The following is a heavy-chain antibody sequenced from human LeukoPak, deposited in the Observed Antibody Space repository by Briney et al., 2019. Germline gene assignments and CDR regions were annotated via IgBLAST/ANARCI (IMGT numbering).Heavy chain of an antibody. J-gene: IGHJ4*02. Sequence: KPSETLSLTCNVSGGSINSNNHYWGWIRQPPGKGLEWLGSINYSGTIFYSPSLNSRVTISVDTSGNQFSLKLTSATAADTAVYYCARHPEYSSGWWYFDFWGQGTLVTVSS. CDR1: GGSINSNNHY. V-gene: IGHV4-39*01. D-gene: IGHD5-18*01. CDR3: ARHPEYSSGWWYFDF. CDR2: INYSGTI.